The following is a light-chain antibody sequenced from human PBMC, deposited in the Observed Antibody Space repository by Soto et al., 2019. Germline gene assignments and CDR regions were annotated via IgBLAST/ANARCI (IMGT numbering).Light chain of an antibody. CDR1: QSLSREF. J-gene: IGKJ1*01. V-gene: IGKV3-20*01. Sequence: EIILTQSPGTLSLSPGERATLSCRGSQSLSREFLAWYQQKPGQAPRLLISGASSRATGIPDRFSGTGSGTDFTLTISRLEPEDFAVYYCQQYCRSPRTFGQGTKVEIK. CDR2: GAS. CDR3: QQYCRSPRT.